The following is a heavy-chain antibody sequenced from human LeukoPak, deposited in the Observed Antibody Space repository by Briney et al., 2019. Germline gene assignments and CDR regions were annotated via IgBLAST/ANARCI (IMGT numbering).Heavy chain of an antibody. CDR2: INTNTGNP. D-gene: IGHD2-15*01. J-gene: IGHJ4*02. V-gene: IGHV7-4-1*02. Sequence: ASVKVSCKASGFTFTSYAMNWVRQAPGQGLEWMGWINTNTGNPTYAQGFTGRFVFSLDTSVSTAYLQISSLKAEDTAVYFCARDSPPAYCSSGSCYFDAWGQGTLVTVSS. CDR3: ARDSPPAYCSSGSCYFDA. CDR1: GFTFTSYA.